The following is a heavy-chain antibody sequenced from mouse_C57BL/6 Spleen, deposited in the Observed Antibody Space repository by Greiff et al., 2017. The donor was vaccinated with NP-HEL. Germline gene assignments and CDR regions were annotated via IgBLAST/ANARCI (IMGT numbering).Heavy chain of an antibody. CDR3: TLITTVVATDWYFDV. Sequence: EVHLVESGGGLVQPGGSMKLSCAASGFTFSDAWMDWVRQSPEKGLEWVAEIRNKANNHATYYAESVKGRFTISRDDSKSSVYLQMNSLRAEDTGIYYCTLITTVVATDWYFDVWGTGTTVTVSS. V-gene: IGHV6-6*01. D-gene: IGHD1-1*01. CDR1: GFTFSDAW. J-gene: IGHJ1*03. CDR2: IRNKANNHAT.